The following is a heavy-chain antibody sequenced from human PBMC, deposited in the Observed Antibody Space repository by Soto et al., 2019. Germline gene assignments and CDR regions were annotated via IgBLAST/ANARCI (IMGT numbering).Heavy chain of an antibody. CDR3: ARARAVAGFDY. J-gene: IGHJ4*02. CDR2: MNPNSGNT. Sequence: QVQLVQSGAEVKKPGASVKVSCKASGYTFTSYDINWVRQATRQGLEWMGWMNPNSGNTVYAQKFQGRVPMTRNTAISTAYRPLSRLRSEDTAVYYFARARAVAGFDYWCQGTLVTVSS. CDR1: GYTFTSYD. V-gene: IGHV1-8*01. D-gene: IGHD6-19*01.